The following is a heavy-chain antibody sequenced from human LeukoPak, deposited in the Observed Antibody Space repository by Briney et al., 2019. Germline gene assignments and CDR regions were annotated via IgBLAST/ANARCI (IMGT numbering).Heavy chain of an antibody. CDR1: GFTFSSYE. J-gene: IGHJ4*02. Sequence: GGSLRLSCAASGFTFSSYEMNWVRQAPGKGLEWVSYISNSGRTIFYADSVKGRFTVSRDNGKNSLYLQMNSLRPENTAVYYCVRRYCSSTSCTLDSWGQGTLVTASS. V-gene: IGHV3-48*03. D-gene: IGHD2-2*01. CDR2: ISNSGRTI. CDR3: VRRYCSSTSCTLDS.